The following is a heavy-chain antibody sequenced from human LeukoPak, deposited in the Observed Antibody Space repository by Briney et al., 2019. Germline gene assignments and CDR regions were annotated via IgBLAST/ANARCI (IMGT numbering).Heavy chain of an antibody. CDR3: ARTRNPGIAAAGKYYYYYYMDV. Sequence: SQTLSLTCTVSGGSISSGGYYWSWIRQHPGKGLEWIGYIYYSGSTYYNPSLKSRVTISVDTSKNQFSLKLNSVTAADTAVYYCARTRNPGIAAAGKYYYYYYMDVWGKGTTVTVSS. J-gene: IGHJ6*03. V-gene: IGHV4-31*03. CDR2: IYYSGST. D-gene: IGHD6-13*01. CDR1: GGSISSGGYY.